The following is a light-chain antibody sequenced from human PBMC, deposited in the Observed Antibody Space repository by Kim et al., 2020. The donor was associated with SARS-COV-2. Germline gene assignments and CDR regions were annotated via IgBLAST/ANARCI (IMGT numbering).Light chain of an antibody. Sequence: DIQMTQSPSSLSASVGDRVTITCQASEDIRNYLNWYQQKPGKAPKALIYDASNLERGVPSRFSGSGSGTEFTFTISSLQPEDVGTYYCQQYDHSPITFGQGTRLEIK. CDR3: QQYDHSPIT. CDR1: EDIRNY. J-gene: IGKJ5*01. CDR2: DAS. V-gene: IGKV1-33*01.